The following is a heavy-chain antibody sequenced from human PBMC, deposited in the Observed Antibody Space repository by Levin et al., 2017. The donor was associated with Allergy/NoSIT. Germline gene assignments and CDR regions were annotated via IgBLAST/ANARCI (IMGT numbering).Heavy chain of an antibody. Sequence: SSETLSLTCAASGFTFSSYNMNWVRQAPGKGLEWVSSISSSSTYKYYPDSVKGRFTISRDNAKNSLYLQMNSLRAEDTAVYYCAREYSSGYLYFDLWGRGTLVTVSS. J-gene: IGHJ2*01. CDR3: AREYSSGYLYFDL. CDR2: ISSSSTYK. V-gene: IGHV3-21*01. CDR1: GFTFSSYN. D-gene: IGHD6-19*01.